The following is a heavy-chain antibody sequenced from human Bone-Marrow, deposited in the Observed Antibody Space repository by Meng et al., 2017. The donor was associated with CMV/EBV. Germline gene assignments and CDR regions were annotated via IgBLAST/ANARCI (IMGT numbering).Heavy chain of an antibody. CDR1: GFSFSKAW. J-gene: IGHJ4*02. CDR2: IKSKSDGGTI. V-gene: IGHV3-15*01. D-gene: IGHD1-1*01. Sequence: GESLKISCAASGFSFSKAWMNWVRRVPGKGLEWVGRIKSKSDGGTIDYGAPVKGRFTISRDDSKDTVYLQMNSLQSEDTALYYCAAGTGRSDFDYWGQGTLVNGYS. CDR3: AAGTGRSDFDY.